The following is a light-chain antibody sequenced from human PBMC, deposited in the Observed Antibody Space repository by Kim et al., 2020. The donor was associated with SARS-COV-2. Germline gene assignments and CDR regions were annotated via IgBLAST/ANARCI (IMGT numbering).Light chain of an antibody. CDR3: AAWDDNLSGRL. CDR1: GSNVGGTSY. CDR2: NNY. J-gene: IGLJ3*02. Sequence: RVTISCSGSGSNVGGTSYVYWYQHLPGTAPKLLIYNNYQRPSGVPARFSGSKSGTSASLAISGLRPEDEGDYYCAAWDDNLSGRLFGGGTQLTVL. V-gene: IGLV1-47*01.